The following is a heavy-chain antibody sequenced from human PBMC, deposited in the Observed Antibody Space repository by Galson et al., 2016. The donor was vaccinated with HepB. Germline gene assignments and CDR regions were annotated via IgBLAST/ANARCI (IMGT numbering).Heavy chain of an antibody. Sequence: SETLSLTCAVYGGSFSGYYWSWIRQPPGKGLEWIGEINHSGSTNYNPSLKSRVTISVDTSKNQFSLKLTSVTAADTAVYYCARRVRVALLVTRGGPPNWYFDLWGRGTLVTVSS. CDR2: INHSGST. CDR3: ARRVRVALLVTRGGPPNWYFDL. D-gene: IGHD3-10*01. J-gene: IGHJ2*01. V-gene: IGHV4-34*01. CDR1: GGSFSGYY.